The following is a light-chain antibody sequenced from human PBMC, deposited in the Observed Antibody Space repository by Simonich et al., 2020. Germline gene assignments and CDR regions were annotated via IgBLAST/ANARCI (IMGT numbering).Light chain of an antibody. V-gene: IGLV2-23*01. CDR3: CSYAGSSTVV. CDR2: EGS. J-gene: IGLJ2*01. CDR1: SSDVGSYNL. Sequence: QSALTQPASVSGSPGHSITISCTGTSSDVGSYNLVSWYQKYPGKAPKLMIYEGSKRPSGVSNRFSGSKSGNTAALTISGLQAEDEADYYCCSYAGSSTVVFGGGTKLTVL.